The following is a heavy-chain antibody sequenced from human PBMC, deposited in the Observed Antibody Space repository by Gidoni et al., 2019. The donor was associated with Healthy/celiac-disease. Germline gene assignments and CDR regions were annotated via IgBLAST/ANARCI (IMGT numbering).Heavy chain of an antibody. Sequence: QVQLVQSGAAVKMPGSSVKVSCNASVGTFSSYAICWVRQAPGQGLEWMGGIIPIFGTANYEQKFQGRVTITADESTSTAYMELSSLRSEDTAVYYCARAPRIMITFGGDDGTFDIWGQGTMVTVSS. CDR3: ARAPRIMITFGGDDGTFDI. J-gene: IGHJ3*02. CDR2: IIPIFGTA. CDR1: VGTFSSYA. D-gene: IGHD3-16*01. V-gene: IGHV1-69*01.